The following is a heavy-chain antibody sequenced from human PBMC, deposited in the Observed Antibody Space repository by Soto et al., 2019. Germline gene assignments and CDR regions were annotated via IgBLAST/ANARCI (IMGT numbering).Heavy chain of an antibody. CDR1: GGSISSYY. J-gene: IGHJ4*02. CDR3: ASIFGNYLDY. CDR2: IYYSGST. D-gene: IGHD3-3*02. Sequence: SETLSLTCTVSGGSISSYYWSWIRQPPGKGLEWIGYIYYSGSTNYNPSLKSRVTISVDTSKNQFSLKLSSVTAADTAVYYCASIFGNYLDYWGQGTLVTVSS. V-gene: IGHV4-59*01.